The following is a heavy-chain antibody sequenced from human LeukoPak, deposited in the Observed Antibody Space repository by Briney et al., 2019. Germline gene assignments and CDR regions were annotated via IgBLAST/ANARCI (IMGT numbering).Heavy chain of an antibody. Sequence: PSETLYLTCTVSGGSISSYYWSWIRQPPGKGLEWIGYIYYSGSTNYNPSLKSRVTISVDTSKNQFSLKLSSVTAADTAVYYCARSYDFWSGYYVVGWFDPWGQGTLVTVSS. CDR2: IYYSGST. CDR3: ARSYDFWSGYYVVGWFDP. V-gene: IGHV4-59*01. D-gene: IGHD3-3*01. J-gene: IGHJ5*02. CDR1: GGSISSYY.